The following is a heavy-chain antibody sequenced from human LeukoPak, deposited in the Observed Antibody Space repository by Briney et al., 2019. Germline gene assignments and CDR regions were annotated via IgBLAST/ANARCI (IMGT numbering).Heavy chain of an antibody. D-gene: IGHD3-22*01. V-gene: IGHV3-53*01. Sequence: SXAAXGFTVSSNYMSWVRQAPGKGLEWVSVIYSGGSTYYADSVKGRFTISRDNSKNTLYLQMNSLRDEDTAVYYCXXXXXXSSGWPPNPSYYMDVWGKGTTVTISS. CDR2: IYSGGST. CDR3: XXXXXXSSGWPPNPSYYMDV. J-gene: IGHJ6*03. CDR1: GFTVSSNY.